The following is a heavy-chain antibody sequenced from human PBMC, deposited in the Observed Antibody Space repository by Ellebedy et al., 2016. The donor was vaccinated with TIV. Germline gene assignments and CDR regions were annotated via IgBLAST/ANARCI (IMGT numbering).Heavy chain of an antibody. Sequence: GESLKISCAASGFTISQNYMTWVRQAPGKGLEWVAVLYTGDSKHYTESVKGRFTVSRDDSKNTLFMEMNSLRVDDTAVYYCAKDLSLDTDMVTFDYWGQGTLVTVSS. J-gene: IGHJ4*02. CDR1: GFTISQNY. CDR3: AKDLSLDTDMVTFDY. CDR2: LYTGDSK. D-gene: IGHD5-18*01. V-gene: IGHV3-66*01.